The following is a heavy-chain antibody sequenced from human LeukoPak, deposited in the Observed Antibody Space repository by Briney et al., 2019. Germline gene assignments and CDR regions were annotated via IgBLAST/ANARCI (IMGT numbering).Heavy chain of an antibody. CDR2: ISGSGGSA. V-gene: IGHV3-23*01. Sequence: GGSLRLSCAASGFTFSSYAMSWVRQAPGKGLEWVSAISGSGGSAYYADSVKGRFTISRDNSKNTLYLQMNSLRAEDTAVYYCAKPPHSSSWYMSPSFDYWGQGTLVTVSS. CDR1: GFTFSSYA. D-gene: IGHD6-13*01. J-gene: IGHJ4*02. CDR3: AKPPHSSSWYMSPSFDY.